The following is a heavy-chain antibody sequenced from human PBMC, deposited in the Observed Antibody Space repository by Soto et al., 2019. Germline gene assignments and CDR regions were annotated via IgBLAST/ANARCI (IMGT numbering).Heavy chain of an antibody. Sequence: QVQLMESGGGVVQPVRSLRLACITSGFTFSRYGIHWVRQAPGEGLEWVAFISYDGDNNFYIDSVKGRFTISRDNAKKTLFLQRSSLRPEDTGVYYCVTGTMSRGLMRYYYGMDVWGQGTTVTVSS. D-gene: IGHD3-10*01. CDR3: VTGTMSRGLMRYYYGMDV. V-gene: IGHV3-30*03. CDR2: ISYDGDNN. CDR1: GFTFSRYG. J-gene: IGHJ6*02.